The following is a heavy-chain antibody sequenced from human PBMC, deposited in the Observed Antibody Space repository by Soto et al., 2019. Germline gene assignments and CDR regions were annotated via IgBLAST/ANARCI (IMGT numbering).Heavy chain of an antibody. D-gene: IGHD3-10*01. CDR3: ARDRSITMVRGVLYGMDV. CDR1: GGSISSYY. Sequence: PSETLSLTCTVSGGSISSYYWSWIRQPPGKGLEWIGYIYYSGSTNYNPSLKSRVTISVDTSKTQFSLKLSSVTAADTAVYYCARDRSITMVRGVLYGMDVWGQGTTVTVSS. J-gene: IGHJ6*02. V-gene: IGHV4-59*01. CDR2: IYYSGST.